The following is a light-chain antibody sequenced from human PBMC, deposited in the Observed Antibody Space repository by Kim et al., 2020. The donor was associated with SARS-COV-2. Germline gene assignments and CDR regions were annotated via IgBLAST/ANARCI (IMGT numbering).Light chain of an antibody. J-gene: IGLJ2*01. Sequence: VALGQTVRITCQGDSLRSYYATWYQQKPGQTPIVVMYGKNNRPSGIPDRFSGSSSGNTASLTITGTQAGDEADYYCNSRDSNDNVLFGGGTKLTVL. CDR3: NSRDSNDNVL. CDR2: GKN. CDR1: SLRSYY. V-gene: IGLV3-19*01.